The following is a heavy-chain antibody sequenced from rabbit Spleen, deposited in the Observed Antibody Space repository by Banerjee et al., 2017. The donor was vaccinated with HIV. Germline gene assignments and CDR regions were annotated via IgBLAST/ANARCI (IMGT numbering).Heavy chain of an antibody. CDR3: ARDSGSSFSSYGMDL. J-gene: IGHJ6*01. D-gene: IGHD8-1*01. CDR2: IYSSYIIT. CDR1: GFTISSSND. Sequence: QSLEESGGGLVQPEGSLTLTCTASGFTISSSNDMCWVRQAPGKGLEWIGCIYSSYIITWYASWAKGRFTISKTSSTTVTLQMTSLTAADTATYFCARDSGSSFSSYGMDLWGPGTLVTVS. V-gene: IGHV1S40*01.